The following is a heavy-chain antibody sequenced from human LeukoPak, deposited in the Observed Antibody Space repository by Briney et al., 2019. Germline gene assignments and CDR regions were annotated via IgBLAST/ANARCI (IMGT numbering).Heavy chain of an antibody. CDR3: AKDLSPYGDYGDY. Sequence: PGGSLRLSCAASGFTFSSYAMSWVRQAPGKGLEWVSAISGSGGSTYYAGSVKGRFTISRDNSKNTLYLQMNSLRAEDTAVYYCAKDLSPYGDYGDYWGQGTLVTVSS. CDR2: ISGSGGST. V-gene: IGHV3-23*01. J-gene: IGHJ4*02. D-gene: IGHD4-17*01. CDR1: GFTFSSYA.